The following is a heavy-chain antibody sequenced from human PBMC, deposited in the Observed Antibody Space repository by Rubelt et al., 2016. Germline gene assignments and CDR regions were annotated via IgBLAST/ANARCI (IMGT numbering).Heavy chain of an antibody. J-gene: IGHJ5*02. CDR1: GGSFSGYY. Sequence: QVQLQQWGAGLLKPSETLSLTCAVYGGSFSGYYWSWIRQPPGKGLEWIGEINHSGSTNYNPSLKSRVPISVDTSKNQFSLKLSSVTAADTAVYYCARGRVLVINVGATRWFDPWGQGTLVTVSS. D-gene: IGHD1-26*01. CDR2: INHSGST. V-gene: IGHV4-34*01. CDR3: ARGRVLVINVGATRWFDP.